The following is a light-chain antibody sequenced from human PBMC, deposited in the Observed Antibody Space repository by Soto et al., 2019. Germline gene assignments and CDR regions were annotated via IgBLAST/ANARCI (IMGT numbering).Light chain of an antibody. CDR2: GVS. CDR3: SSYTTRTTLACV. J-gene: IGLJ1*01. Sequence: QPVLTQPASVSGSPGQSITISCTGTSSDIGDYDYVSWYQQHPGKAPKLIIYGVSNRPSGVSSRFSGSKSDITASLTISGLQAEDEADYYCSSYTTRTTLACVFGSGTKLTVL. CDR1: SSDIGDYDY. V-gene: IGLV2-14*01.